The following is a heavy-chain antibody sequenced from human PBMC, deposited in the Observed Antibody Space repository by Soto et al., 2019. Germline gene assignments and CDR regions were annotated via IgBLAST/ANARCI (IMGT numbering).Heavy chain of an antibody. D-gene: IGHD2-15*01. J-gene: IGHJ4*02. Sequence: GESLKISCKGAGNSFISYWIGWVRQMSGKGLEWMGIIYPGDSDARYSPSFQGQVTISADKSISTAYLQWSSLKASDTTMYYCARGSCSDASCYFGYWGQGTLVTVSS. CDR3: ARGSCSDASCYFGY. V-gene: IGHV5-51*01. CDR1: GNSFISYW. CDR2: IYPGDSDA.